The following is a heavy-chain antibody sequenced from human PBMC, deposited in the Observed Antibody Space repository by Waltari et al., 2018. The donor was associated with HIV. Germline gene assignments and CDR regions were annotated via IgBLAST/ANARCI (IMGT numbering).Heavy chain of an antibody. CDR2: IYYSGST. CDR3: VRHGGGWAPGGFDY. Sequence: QPQLQESGPGLVKPSATLSLTCTVSGGSISSSSYYSGWIRQAPGKGLEWIGSIYYSGSTYYNPSLKSRVTISVDTSKNQFSLKLSSVTAADTAVYHCVRHGGGWAPGGFDYWGQGTLVTVSS. J-gene: IGHJ4*02. D-gene: IGHD6-19*01. CDR1: GGSISSSSYY. V-gene: IGHV4-39*01.